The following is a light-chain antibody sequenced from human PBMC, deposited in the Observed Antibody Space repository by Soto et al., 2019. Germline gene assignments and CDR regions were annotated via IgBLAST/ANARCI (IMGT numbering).Light chain of an antibody. Sequence: QSVLTQPASVSGSPGQSITISCTGTSSDVGAYNYVSWYQQHPGKAPKLLIFEVSSRPSGVSNRFSGSKSGSTASLTISGLLAEDEADYYCSTYADSDSLYVFGTGTKGTVL. J-gene: IGLJ1*01. CDR1: SSDVGAYNY. V-gene: IGLV2-14*01. CDR3: STYADSDSLYV. CDR2: EVS.